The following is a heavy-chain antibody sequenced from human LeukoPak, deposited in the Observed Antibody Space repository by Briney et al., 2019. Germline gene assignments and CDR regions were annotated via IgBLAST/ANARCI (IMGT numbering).Heavy chain of an antibody. CDR3: ARERLNAFDI. D-gene: IGHD2-8*01. CDR2: IYSGGST. CDR1: RFTVSSNY. Sequence: GGSLRLSCAASRFTVSSNYMSWVRQAPGTGLEWVSVIYSGGSTYYADSVKGRFTISRDNSKNTLYLQMNSLRAEDTAVYYCARERLNAFDIWGQGTMVTVSS. V-gene: IGHV3-53*01. J-gene: IGHJ3*02.